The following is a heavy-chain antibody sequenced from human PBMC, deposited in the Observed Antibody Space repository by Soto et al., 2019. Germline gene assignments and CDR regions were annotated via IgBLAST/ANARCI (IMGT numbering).Heavy chain of an antibody. CDR3: ARPMVAGHLYYYYYYGMDV. J-gene: IGHJ6*02. Sequence: GGSLRLSCGASGFTFSSYSMNWVRQAPGEGLEWVSSISSSSSYIYYADSVKGRFTISRDNAKNSLYLQMNSLRAEDTAVYYCARPMVAGHLYYYYYYGMDVWGQGTTVTVSS. CDR1: GFTFSSYS. V-gene: IGHV3-21*01. D-gene: IGHD2-8*01. CDR2: ISSSSSYI.